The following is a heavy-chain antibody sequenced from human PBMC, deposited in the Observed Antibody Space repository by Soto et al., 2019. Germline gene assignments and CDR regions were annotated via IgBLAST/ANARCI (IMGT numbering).Heavy chain of an antibody. CDR3: ARYLDSSGYLAYYYYGMDV. J-gene: IGHJ6*02. Sequence: EASVQVSCNASGYTFTSYGISWLRHAAGQGLDWMGWISAYNGNTNYAQKLQGRATMTTDTSTSTAYMELRSLRSDDTAVYYCARYLDSSGYLAYYYYGMDVWGQGTTVTVSS. CDR1: GYTFTSYG. CDR2: ISAYNGNT. D-gene: IGHD3-22*01. V-gene: IGHV1-18*01.